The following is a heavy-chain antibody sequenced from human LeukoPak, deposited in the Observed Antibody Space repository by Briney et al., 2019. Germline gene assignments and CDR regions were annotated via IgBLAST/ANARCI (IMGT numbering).Heavy chain of an antibody. J-gene: IGHJ4*02. D-gene: IGHD2-15*01. V-gene: IGHV1-18*01. CDR3: AAYCSGGSCGPFDY. CDR1: GYTFTSYG. Sequence: ASVKVSFKASGYTFTSYGISWVRQAPGQGLEWMGWISAYNGNTNYAQKLQGRVTMTTDTSTSTAYMELRSLRSDDTAVYYCAAYCSGGSCGPFDYWGQGTLVTVSS. CDR2: ISAYNGNT.